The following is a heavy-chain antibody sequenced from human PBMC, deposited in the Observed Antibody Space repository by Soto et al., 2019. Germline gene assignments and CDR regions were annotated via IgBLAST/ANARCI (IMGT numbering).Heavy chain of an antibody. Sequence: PSETLSLTCAVYGGSFSGYYWSWIRQPPGKGLEWIGEINHSGSTNYNPSLKSRVTISVDTSKNQFSLKLSSVTAADTAVYYCARVRIRGFGVVISRWFDPWGQGTLVTVS. CDR3: ARVRIRGFGVVISRWFDP. D-gene: IGHD3-3*01. J-gene: IGHJ5*02. CDR2: INHSGST. CDR1: GGSFSGYY. V-gene: IGHV4-34*01.